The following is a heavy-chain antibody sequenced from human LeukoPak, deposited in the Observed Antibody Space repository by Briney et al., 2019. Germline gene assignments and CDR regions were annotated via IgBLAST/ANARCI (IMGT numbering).Heavy chain of an antibody. D-gene: IGHD3-3*01. CDR3: ARTPSFDYGFWSGYPSVYYYYGMDV. CDR1: GYTFTSYG. CDR2: ISAYNGNT. V-gene: IGHV1-18*01. J-gene: IGHJ6*02. Sequence: GASVKVSCKASGYTFTSYGISWVRQAPGQGLEWMGWISAYNGNTNYAQKLQGRVTMTTDTSTSTAYMELSSLRSEDTAVYYCARTPSFDYGFWSGYPSVYYYYGMDVWGQGTTVTVSS.